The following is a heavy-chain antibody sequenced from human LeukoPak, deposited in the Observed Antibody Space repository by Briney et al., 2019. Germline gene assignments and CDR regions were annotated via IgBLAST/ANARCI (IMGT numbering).Heavy chain of an antibody. CDR2: INHSGST. V-gene: IGHV4-34*01. D-gene: IGHD6-19*01. J-gene: IGHJ4*02. CDR3: ARRCRIGSGWFYDY. CDR1: GGSLSGYY. Sequence: SETLSLTCAVYGGSLSGYYWSWIRQPPGKGREGIGEINHSGSTNYNPPLKSRVTISVDTSKNQISLKLSSVTAADTAVYYCARRCRIGSGWFYDYWGQGTLVTVSS.